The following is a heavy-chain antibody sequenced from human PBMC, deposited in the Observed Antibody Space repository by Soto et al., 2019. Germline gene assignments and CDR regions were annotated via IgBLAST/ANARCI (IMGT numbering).Heavy chain of an antibody. CDR1: GFTFRSFD. CDR2: ISGSGANT. V-gene: IGHV3-23*01. D-gene: IGHD3-22*01. Sequence: XGSLRLSCSAAGFTFRSFDMDWVRQAPGKGLEWVSTISGSGANTYYADSVKGRFTISRDNSNNMLYLQMNSLRAEDTAVYYCAKDGAESYYDSSGYFYWGQGTPVTVSS. J-gene: IGHJ4*02. CDR3: AKDGAESYYDSSGYFY.